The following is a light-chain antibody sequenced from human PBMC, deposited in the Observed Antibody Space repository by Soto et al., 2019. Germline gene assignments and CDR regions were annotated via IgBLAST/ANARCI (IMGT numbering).Light chain of an antibody. CDR1: SSDIGGYNY. J-gene: IGLJ3*02. CDR2: EVT. V-gene: IGLV2-14*01. Sequence: QSVLTQPASVSGSPGQSITISFTGTSSDIGGYNYVSWYQQHPGKAPKLMIYEVTNRPSGVSNRFSGSKSGNTASLTISGLQAEDEADYYFSSYRYTNPLVFGGGTTVPVL. CDR3: SSYRYTNPLV.